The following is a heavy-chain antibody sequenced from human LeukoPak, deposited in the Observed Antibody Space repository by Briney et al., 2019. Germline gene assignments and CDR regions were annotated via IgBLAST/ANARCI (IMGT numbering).Heavy chain of an antibody. CDR2: INHSGST. CDR3: NLYDGYSTWDFDY. Sequence: SETLSLTCAVYGGSFSGYYWSWLRQPPGKGLEWIGEINHSGSTNYNPSLKCRVTISVDTSKNQFSLKLSSVTAADTAVYYCNLYDGYSTWDFDYWGQGTLVTVSS. V-gene: IGHV4-34*01. D-gene: IGHD5-24*01. CDR1: GGSFSGYY. J-gene: IGHJ4*02.